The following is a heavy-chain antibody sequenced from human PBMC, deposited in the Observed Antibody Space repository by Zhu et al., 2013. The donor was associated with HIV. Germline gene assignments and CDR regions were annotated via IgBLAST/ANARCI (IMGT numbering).Heavy chain of an antibody. CDR2: INLKTGGT. CDR1: GYTFTDYF. Sequence: QVQLVQSGAEVKKSGASVKVSCKASGYTFTDYFMHWVRQAPGQGLEWIGWINLKTGGTNYAQKFQGSIIMTRDTSISTAYMELSRLRSDDTAVYYCARVYSEIYYDSSGYCDYWGQGTVVTVSS. V-gene: IGHV1-2*02. CDR3: ARVYSEIYYDSSGYCDY. D-gene: IGHD3-22*01. J-gene: IGHJ4*02.